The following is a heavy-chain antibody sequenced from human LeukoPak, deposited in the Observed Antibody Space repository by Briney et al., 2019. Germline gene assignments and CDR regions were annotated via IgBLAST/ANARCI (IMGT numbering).Heavy chain of an antibody. CDR2: IYHRGNS. D-gene: IGHD2-2*01. CDR3: ARDVCSSTSCDDAFDI. V-gene: IGHV4-4*02. J-gene: IGHJ3*02. Sequence: SETLSLTCAVSGGSISTAHWWNWVRQSPGKGLEWIGEIYHRGNSNYNPSLKSRVTISVDTSKNQFSLKLSSVTAADTAVYYRARDVCSSTSCDDAFDIWGQGTMVTVSS. CDR1: GGSISTAHW.